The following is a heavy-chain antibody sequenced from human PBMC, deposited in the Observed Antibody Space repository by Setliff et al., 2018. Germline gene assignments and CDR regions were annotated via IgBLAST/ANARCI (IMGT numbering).Heavy chain of an antibody. CDR2: VYYSGAA. CDR1: GGSFSTYY. V-gene: IGHV4-59*01. CDR3: ARGGTFRYFDY. Sequence: SETLSLTCTVSGGSFSTYYWSWIRQAPGKGLEWIWHVYYSGAANYNPSLKSRVTVSVDTSKNQFSLRLISVTAADTAVYYCARGGTFRYFDYWGQGTPVTVSS. J-gene: IGHJ4*02. D-gene: IGHD5-12*01.